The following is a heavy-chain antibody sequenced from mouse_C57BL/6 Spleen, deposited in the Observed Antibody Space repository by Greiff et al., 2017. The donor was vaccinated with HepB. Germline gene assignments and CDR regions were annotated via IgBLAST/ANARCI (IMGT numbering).Heavy chain of an antibody. J-gene: IGHJ1*03. CDR2: IDPANGNT. V-gene: IGHV14-3*01. CDR1: GFNIKNTY. Sequence: EVQLQESVAELVRPGASVKLSCTASGFNIKNTYMHWVKQRPEQGLEWIGRIDPANGNTKYAPKFQGKATITADTSSNTAYLQLSSLTSEDTAIYYCATPPGELEWYFDVWGTGTTVTVSS. CDR3: ATPPGELEWYFDV.